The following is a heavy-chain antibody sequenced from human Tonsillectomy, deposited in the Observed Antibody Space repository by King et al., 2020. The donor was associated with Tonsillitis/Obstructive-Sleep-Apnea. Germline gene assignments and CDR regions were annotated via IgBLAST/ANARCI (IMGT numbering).Heavy chain of an antibody. J-gene: IGHJ5*02. D-gene: IGHD3-3*01. Sequence: VQLQQWGAGLLKPSETLSLTCAVYGGSFSGYYWSWIRQPPGKGLEWIGEINHSGSTNYNPSLKSRVTISVDTSKNQFSLKLSSVTAADTAVYYCARGYYDFWSGYYTSKTSTNWFDPWGQGTLVTVSS. CDR2: INHSGST. CDR1: GGSFSGYY. V-gene: IGHV4-34*01. CDR3: ARGYYDFWSGYYTSKTSTNWFDP.